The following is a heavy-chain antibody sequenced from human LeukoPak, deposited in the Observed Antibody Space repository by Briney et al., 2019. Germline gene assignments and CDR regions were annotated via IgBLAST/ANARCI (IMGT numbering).Heavy chain of an antibody. J-gene: IGHJ3*02. CDR2: IGTSGDP. CDR3: ARDSGRYDVLDI. D-gene: IGHD3-16*01. V-gene: IGHV3-13*05. CDR1: EFTFSNCY. Sequence: GGSLILCCAASEFTFSNCYMHCVRQATGKGLEWVSAIGTSGDPYYADSVKGRFTISRENAKNSLYLQMNSLRAEDTAVYYCARDSGRYDVLDIWGKGKMVTVSS.